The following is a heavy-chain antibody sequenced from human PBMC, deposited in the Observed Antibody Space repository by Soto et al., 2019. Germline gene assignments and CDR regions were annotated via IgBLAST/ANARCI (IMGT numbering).Heavy chain of an antibody. D-gene: IGHD5-12*01. CDR1: GGTFSSYA. J-gene: IGHJ6*03. V-gene: IGHV1-69*13. Sequence: GASVKVSCKASGGTFSSYAISWARQAPGQGLEWMGGIIPIFGTANYAQKFQGRVTITADESTSTAYMELSSLSSVTAADTAVYYCASRKPRHGPHSGYDLRGRGYYYYMDVWGKGTTVTVSS. CDR3: ASRKPRHGPHSGYDLRGRGYYYYMDV. CDR2: IIPIFGTA.